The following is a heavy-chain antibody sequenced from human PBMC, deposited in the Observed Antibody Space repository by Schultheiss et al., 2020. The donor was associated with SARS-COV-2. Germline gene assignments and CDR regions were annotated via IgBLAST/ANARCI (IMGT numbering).Heavy chain of an antibody. V-gene: IGHV3-30*12. CDR2: ISYHGSNK. CDR3: ARDYYYYGMDV. J-gene: IGHJ6*02. CDR1: GFTFSNYD. Sequence: GGSLRLSCAAFGFTFSNYDMHWVRQAPGKGLEWVTVISYHGSNKHYADSVKGRFTISRDNSKNTLYLQMNSLRAEDTAVYYCARDYYYYGMDVWGQGTTVTVSS.